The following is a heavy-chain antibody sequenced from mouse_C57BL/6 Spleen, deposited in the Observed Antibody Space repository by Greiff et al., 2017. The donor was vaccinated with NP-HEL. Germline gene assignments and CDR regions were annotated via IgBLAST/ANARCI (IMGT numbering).Heavy chain of an antibody. CDR3: ARYGNVRFAY. D-gene: IGHD2-1*01. CDR2: ILPGSGST. J-gene: IGHJ3*01. V-gene: IGHV1-9*01. Sequence: QVQLQQSGAELMKPGASVKLSCKATGYTFTGYWIEWVKQRPGHGLELIGEILPGSGSTNYNEKFKGKATFTADTTSNTAYMQLSSLTTEDSAIYYCARYGNVRFAYWGQGTLVTVSA. CDR1: GYTFTGYW.